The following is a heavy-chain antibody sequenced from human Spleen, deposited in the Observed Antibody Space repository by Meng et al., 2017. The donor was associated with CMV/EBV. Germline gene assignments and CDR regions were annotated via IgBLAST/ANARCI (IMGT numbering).Heavy chain of an antibody. CDR3: ARAGAFPQYFDY. V-gene: IGHV3-53*01. Sequence: GGSLRLSCAASGFTFSSYAMHWVRQAPGKGLEWVSIIYGETGTYYADSVKGRFTISRDKAKNTLYLQMNSLGVEDTAVYYCARAGAFPQYFDYWGQGTLVTVSS. CDR1: GFTFSSYA. CDR2: IYGETGT. D-gene: IGHD4/OR15-4a*01. J-gene: IGHJ4*02.